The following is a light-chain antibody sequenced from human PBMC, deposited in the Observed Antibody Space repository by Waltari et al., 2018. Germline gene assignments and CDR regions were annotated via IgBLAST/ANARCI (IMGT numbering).Light chain of an antibody. Sequence: QSALTQPRSVSGSPGQSVTIPCTGTSPDAGGYYFVSWYQQHPGKAPKLMIYDVIKRPSGVPDRFSGSKSGNTASLTISGLQAEDEADYYCCSYTGRSSYVFGTGTKVTVL. CDR3: CSYTGRSSYV. J-gene: IGLJ1*01. V-gene: IGLV2-11*01. CDR2: DVI. CDR1: SPDAGGYYF.